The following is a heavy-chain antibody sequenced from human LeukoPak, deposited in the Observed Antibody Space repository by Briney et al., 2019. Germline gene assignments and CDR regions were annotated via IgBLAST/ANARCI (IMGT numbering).Heavy chain of an antibody. D-gene: IGHD3-10*01. CDR2: IIPIFGTA. CDR3: GRSYGLGSFLSYGMDV. CDR1: GGTFSSYA. V-gene: IGHV1-69*13. Sequence: ASVKVSCKAPGGTFSSYAISWVRQAPGQGLEWMGGIIPIFGTANYAQKFQGRVTITADESTSTAYMELSSLRSEDTAVYYCGRSYGLGSFLSYGMDVWGQGTTVTVSS. J-gene: IGHJ6*02.